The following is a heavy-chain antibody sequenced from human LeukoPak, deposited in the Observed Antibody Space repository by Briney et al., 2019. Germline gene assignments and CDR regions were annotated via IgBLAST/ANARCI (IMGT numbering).Heavy chain of an antibody. V-gene: IGHV3-23*01. D-gene: IGHD6-13*01. J-gene: IGHJ4*02. CDR3: AKSAAAAGRTYFDS. CDR2: VSGSGGST. CDR1: GFTFSSYW. Sequence: SGGSLRLSCAASGFTFSSYWMHWVRQAPGKGLEWVSDVSGSGGSTYYADSVKGRFTISRDNSKNTLYLQMNSLRAEDAAVYYCAKSAAAAGRTYFDSWGQGTLVTVSS.